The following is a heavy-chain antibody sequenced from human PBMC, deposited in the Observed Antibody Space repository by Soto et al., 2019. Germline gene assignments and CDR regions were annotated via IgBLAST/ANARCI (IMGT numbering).Heavy chain of an antibody. J-gene: IGHJ6*02. V-gene: IGHV1-8*01. D-gene: IGHD3-9*01. CDR2: MNPNSGNT. CDR1: GYTFTSYD. Sequence: ASVKVSCKASGYTFTSYDINWVRQATGQGLEWMGWMNPNSGNTGYAQKFQGRVTMTRNTSISTAYMELSSLRSEDTAVYYCARAGLTGYTGYYYGMDVWGQGTTVTVSS. CDR3: ARAGLTGYTGYYYGMDV.